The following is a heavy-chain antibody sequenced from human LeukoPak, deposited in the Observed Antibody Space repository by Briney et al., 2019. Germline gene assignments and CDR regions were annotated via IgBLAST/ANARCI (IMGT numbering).Heavy chain of an antibody. V-gene: IGHV1-69*13. Sequence: GASVKVSCKASGGTFSSYAISWVRQAPGQGLEWMGRIIPIFGTANYAQKFQGRVTITADESTSTAYMELSSLRSEDTAVYYCARGYSSGWKNYYFDYWGQGTLVTVSS. D-gene: IGHD6-19*01. J-gene: IGHJ4*02. CDR1: GGTFSSYA. CDR3: ARGYSSGWKNYYFDY. CDR2: IIPIFGTA.